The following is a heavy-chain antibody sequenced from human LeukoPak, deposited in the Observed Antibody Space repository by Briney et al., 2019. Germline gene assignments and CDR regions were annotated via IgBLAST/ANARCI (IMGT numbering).Heavy chain of an antibody. CDR1: GFTFDDYA. V-gene: IGHV3-9*01. J-gene: IGHJ4*02. Sequence: KPGGSLRLSCAASGFTFDDYAMHWVRQAPGKGLEWVSGISWNSGSIGYADSVKGRFTISRDNAKNSLYLQMNSLRAEDTAVYYVVWEYSRSFNSWGQGTLVTVSS. CDR3: VWEYSRSFNS. CDR2: ISWNSGSI. D-gene: IGHD6-6*01.